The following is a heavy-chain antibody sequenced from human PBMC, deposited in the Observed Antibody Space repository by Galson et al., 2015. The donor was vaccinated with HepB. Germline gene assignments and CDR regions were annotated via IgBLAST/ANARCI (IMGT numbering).Heavy chain of an antibody. CDR3: ARGSYGDYGGPNRFQDAFEI. D-gene: IGHD4-17*01. J-gene: IGHJ3*02. CDR1: GYTFIDYH. V-gene: IGHV1-2*06. CDR2: INPNSGDT. Sequence: SVKVSCKAFGYTFIDYHMHWVRQAPGQGLEWMGRINPNSGDTNYAQNFQGRVTMTRDTSISTAYMEVSRLRSDDTAVFYCARGSYGDYGGPNRFQDAFEIWGQGTVVTVSS.